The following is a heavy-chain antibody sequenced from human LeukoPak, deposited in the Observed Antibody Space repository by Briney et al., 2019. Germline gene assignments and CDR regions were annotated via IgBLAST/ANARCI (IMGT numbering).Heavy chain of an antibody. Sequence: GESLKISCKGSGYSFTSYWIGWVRQMPGKGLEWMGIIYPGDSDTRYSPSFQGQVTISADKSISTAYLQWSSLKASDTAMYYCARFSTVDIYGEYSFDYWGQGTLVTVSS. V-gene: IGHV5-51*01. J-gene: IGHJ4*02. CDR3: ARFSTVDIYGEYSFDY. CDR2: IYPGDSDT. CDR1: GYSFTSYW. D-gene: IGHD5-18*01.